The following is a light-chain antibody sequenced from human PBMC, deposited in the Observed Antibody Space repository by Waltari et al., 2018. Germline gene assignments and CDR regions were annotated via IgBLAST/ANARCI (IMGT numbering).Light chain of an antibody. CDR2: DAS. J-gene: IGKJ4*01. CDR1: QEISNF. CDR3: QQHDRPPLT. V-gene: IGKV1-33*01. Sequence: DIVMTQSPSSLSASVGDRVTITCQASQEISNFLNWYQQKPGKAPKLLIYDASILQTGVPSRFRGRGSGSDFTLTISSLEPEDFATYYCQQHDRPPLTFGGGTRVEIK.